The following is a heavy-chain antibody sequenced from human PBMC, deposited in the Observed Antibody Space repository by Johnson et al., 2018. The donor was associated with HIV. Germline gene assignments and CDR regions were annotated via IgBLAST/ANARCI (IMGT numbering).Heavy chain of an antibody. CDR3: AKDGSSSWYNGAFDI. D-gene: IGHD6-13*01. CDR1: GFTFNSYA. Sequence: VQLVESGGGLVQPGGFLRLSCAASGFTFNSYAMSWVRQAPGKGLEYASVISASGATTYYADSVKGRFTISRDNSKNTLYLQMNSLRAEDTAVYYCAKDGSSSWYNGAFDIWGQGTMVTVSS. J-gene: IGHJ3*02. V-gene: IGHV3-23*04. CDR2: ISASGATT.